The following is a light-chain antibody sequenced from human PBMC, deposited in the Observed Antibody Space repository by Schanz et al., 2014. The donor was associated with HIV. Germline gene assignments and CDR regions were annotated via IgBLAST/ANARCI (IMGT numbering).Light chain of an antibody. J-gene: IGLJ2*01. V-gene: IGLV4-69*01. CDR3: QTWGTGIRV. CDR1: SRHSSYV. Sequence: QLVLTQSPSASASLGASVKLTCTLSSRHSSYVIAWHQQQPEKGPRYLMKLNSDGSHSKGDGIPDRFSGSSSGTERYLTISSLQSEDEADYYCQTWGTGIRVFGGGTKLTVL. CDR2: LNSDGSH.